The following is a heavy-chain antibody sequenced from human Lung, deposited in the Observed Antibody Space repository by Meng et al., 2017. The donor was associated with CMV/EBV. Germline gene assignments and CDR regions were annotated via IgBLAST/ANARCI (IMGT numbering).Heavy chain of an antibody. CDR3: ARVEVGITSGDY. D-gene: IGHD1-26*01. V-gene: IGHV1-18*01. J-gene: IGHJ4*02. Sequence: QAQLEQSGGEVKKPGAAVKVSCKASGYTFTNYGITWVRQAPGQGLEWMGWINAYNGDTNYAQTLQGRVTMTTDTSTSTAYMELRSLRSDDTAVYYCARVEVGITSGDYWGQGTLVTVSS. CDR2: INAYNGDT. CDR1: GYTFTNYG.